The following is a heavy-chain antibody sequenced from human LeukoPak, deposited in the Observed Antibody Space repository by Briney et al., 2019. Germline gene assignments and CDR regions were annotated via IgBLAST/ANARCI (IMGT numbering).Heavy chain of an antibody. CDR3: ARVSAVAGIDY. CDR1: GFTFGYYE. D-gene: IGHD6-19*01. CDR2: IYYSGST. V-gene: IGHV4-59*01. J-gene: IGHJ4*02. Sequence: GSLRLSCATSGFTFGYYEMNWIRQPPGKGLEWIGYIYYSGSTNYNPSLKSRVTISVDTSKNQFSLKLSSVTAADTAVYYCARVSAVAGIDYWGQGTLVTVSS.